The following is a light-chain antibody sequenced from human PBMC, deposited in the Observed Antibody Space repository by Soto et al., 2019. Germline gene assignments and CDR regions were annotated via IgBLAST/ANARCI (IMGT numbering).Light chain of an antibody. J-gene: IGLJ1*01. CDR1: SSNIGAGYH. CDR2: DNN. CDR3: LSYDSSLSAYV. V-gene: IGLV1-40*01. Sequence: QSVLTQPPSVSGAPGQRVTISCTGGSSNIGAGYHVHWYQQLPRTAPKLLIFDNNNRPSGVPDRFSGSKSGTSAPMAITGLQAEDEADYYCLSYDSSLSAYVFGTGTKVTVL.